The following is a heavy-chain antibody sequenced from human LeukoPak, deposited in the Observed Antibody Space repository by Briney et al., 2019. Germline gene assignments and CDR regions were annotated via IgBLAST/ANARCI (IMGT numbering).Heavy chain of an antibody. V-gene: IGHV4-39*01. CDR2: IYYSGST. CDR1: GGSISSSSYY. J-gene: IGHJ4*02. CDR3: ARGSVDPGSRYFDY. Sequence: PSETLSLTCTVSGGSISSSSYYWGWIRQPPGKGLEWIGSIYYSGSTYYNPSLKSRVTISVDTSKNQFSLKLSSVTAADTAVYYCARGSVDPGSRYFDYWGQGTLVTVSS. D-gene: IGHD5-24*01.